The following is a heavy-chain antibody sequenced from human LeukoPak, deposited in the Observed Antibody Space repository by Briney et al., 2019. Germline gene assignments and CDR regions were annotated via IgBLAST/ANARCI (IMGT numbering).Heavy chain of an antibody. CDR1: GGSISSYY. V-gene: IGHV4-59*01. CDR3: ARVPRSYYYYYYMDV. CDR2: IYYSGSS. J-gene: IGHJ6*03. Sequence: PSETLSLTCTVSGGSISSYYWSWIRQPPGKGLGWLGYIYYSGSSNYNPSLKSRVTISVDTSKNQFSLKLSSVTAADTAVYYCARVPRSYYYYYYMDVWGKGTTVTVSS.